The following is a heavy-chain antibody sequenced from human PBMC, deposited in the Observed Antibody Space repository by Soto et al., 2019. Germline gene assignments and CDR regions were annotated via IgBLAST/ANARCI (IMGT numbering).Heavy chain of an antibody. D-gene: IGHD3-3*01. V-gene: IGHV1-2*02. Sequence: ASVKVSCKASGYTFTGYYMHWVRQAPGQGLEWMGWINPNSGGTNYAQKFQGRVTMTRDTSISTAYMELSRLRSDDTAVYYCARDREFSVRFLEWLLGYGMDVWGQGTTVTVSS. CDR1: GYTFTGYY. CDR3: ARDREFSVRFLEWLLGYGMDV. CDR2: INPNSGGT. J-gene: IGHJ6*02.